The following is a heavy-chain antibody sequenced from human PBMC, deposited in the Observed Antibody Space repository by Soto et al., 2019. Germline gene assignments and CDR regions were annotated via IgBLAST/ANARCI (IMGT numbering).Heavy chain of an antibody. Sequence: SETLSLTCTVSGGSISSYYWSWIRQPPGKGLEWIGYIYYSGSTNYTPSLKSRVTISVDTSKNQFSLKLSSVTAADTAVYYCARDGYSSSWYYYYGMDVWGQGTTVTVSS. CDR1: GGSISSYY. V-gene: IGHV4-59*01. CDR2: IYYSGST. J-gene: IGHJ6*02. CDR3: ARDGYSSSWYYYYGMDV. D-gene: IGHD6-13*01.